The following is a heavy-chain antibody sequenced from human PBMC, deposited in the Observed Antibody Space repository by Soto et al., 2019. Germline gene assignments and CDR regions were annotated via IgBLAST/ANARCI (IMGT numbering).Heavy chain of an antibody. D-gene: IGHD6-19*01. CDR3: AKYSSGWYYPFDY. CDR1: GFTVGSNY. CDR2: ISGSGGSA. J-gene: IGHJ4*02. V-gene: IGHV3-23*01. Sequence: HPGGSLRLSCAASGFTVGSNYMSWVRQALGKGLEWVSAISGSGGSAYYADSVKGRFTISRDNSKNTLYLQMNSLRAEDTAVYYCAKYSSGWYYPFDYWGQGTLVTVSS.